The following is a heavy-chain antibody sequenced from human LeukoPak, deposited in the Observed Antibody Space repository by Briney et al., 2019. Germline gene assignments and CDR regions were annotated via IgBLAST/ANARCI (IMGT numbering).Heavy chain of an antibody. Sequence: ASETLSLTCTVSGGSISSYYRSWIRQPPGKGLEWIGYIYYSGSTNYNPSLKSRVTISVDTSKNQFSLNLSSVTAADTAIYYCARLGGATSPFGYWGQGTLVTVSS. D-gene: IGHD1-26*01. CDR1: GGSISSYY. V-gene: IGHV4-59*08. J-gene: IGHJ4*02. CDR2: IYYSGST. CDR3: ARLGGATSPFGY.